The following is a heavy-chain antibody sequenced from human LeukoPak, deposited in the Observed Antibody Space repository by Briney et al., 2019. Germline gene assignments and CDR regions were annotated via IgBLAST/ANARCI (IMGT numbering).Heavy chain of an antibody. CDR1: GYTFTPYY. CDR2: INPTGSST. D-gene: IGHD6-13*01. CDR3: ALYSSTWY. Sequence: GASVKVSCKASGYTFTPYYIHWVRQAPGQRLEWMGIINPTGSSTTYAQKFQGRVTMTRDTSTSTVFMEVNSLRSEDTAVYYCALYSSTWYWGQGTLVTVSS. V-gene: IGHV1-46*01. J-gene: IGHJ4*02.